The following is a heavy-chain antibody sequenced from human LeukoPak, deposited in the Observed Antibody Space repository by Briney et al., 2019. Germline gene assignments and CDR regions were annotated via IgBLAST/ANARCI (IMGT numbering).Heavy chain of an antibody. Sequence: ASVKVPCKASGYTFTGYYMHWVRQAPGQGLEWMGWINPNSGGTNYAQKFQGRVTMTRDTSISTAYMELSRLRSDDTAVYYCAREKRRYYYGSGSYLLWGQGTLVTVSS. CDR2: INPNSGGT. CDR3: AREKRRYYYGSGSYLL. V-gene: IGHV1-2*02. J-gene: IGHJ4*02. D-gene: IGHD3-10*01. CDR1: GYTFTGYY.